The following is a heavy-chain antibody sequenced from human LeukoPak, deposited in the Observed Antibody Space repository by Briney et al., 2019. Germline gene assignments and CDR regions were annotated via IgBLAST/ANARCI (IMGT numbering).Heavy chain of an antibody. CDR2: MNPNSGNT. V-gene: IGHV1-8*03. J-gene: IGHJ3*02. CDR1: GYTFTSYD. Sequence: GPSVKVSCKASGYTFTSYDIHWVPQATGQGLEWMGWMNPNSGNTGYAQKFQGRVTITRNTSISTAYMELSSLRSEDTAVYYCAGFMRGSDAFDIWGQGTMVTASS. CDR3: AGFMRGSDAFDI. D-gene: IGHD1-26*01.